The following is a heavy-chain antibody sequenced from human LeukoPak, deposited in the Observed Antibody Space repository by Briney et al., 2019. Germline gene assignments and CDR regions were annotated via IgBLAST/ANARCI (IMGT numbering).Heavy chain of an antibody. CDR3: ARGSYGQYYFDY. CDR1: GFTFSSYW. J-gene: IGHJ4*02. V-gene: IGHV3-21*01. D-gene: IGHD5-18*01. CDR2: ISSSSSYI. Sequence: GGSLRLSCAASGFTFSSYWMYWVRQAPGKGLEWVSSISSSSSYIYYADSVKGRFTISRDNAKNSLYLQMNSLRAEDTAVYYCARGSYGQYYFDYWGQGTLVTVSS.